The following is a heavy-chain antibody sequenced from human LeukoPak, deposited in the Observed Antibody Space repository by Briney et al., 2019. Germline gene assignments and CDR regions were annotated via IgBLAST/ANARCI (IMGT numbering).Heavy chain of an antibody. D-gene: IGHD2-21*02. CDR2: IGPDGGGI. Sequence: PGRSLRLSCAASGFTFSSYAMHWVRQAAEKGLEWVSVIGPDGGGIQYVDSVKGRFTISRDTSKNTLYLQMNSLRAEDTAVYYCAKYAPPSTLLTRFFDSWGQGTLVTVSS. CDR1: GFTFSSYA. CDR3: AKYAPPSTLLTRFFDS. J-gene: IGHJ4*02. V-gene: IGHV3-23*01.